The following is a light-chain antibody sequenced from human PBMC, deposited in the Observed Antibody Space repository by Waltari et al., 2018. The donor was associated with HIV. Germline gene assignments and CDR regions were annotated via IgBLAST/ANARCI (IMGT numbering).Light chain of an antibody. V-gene: IGLV1-47*01. CDR2: RND. CDR1: SSTVGNTF. J-gene: IGLJ3*02. CDR3: APWDDKLSHWV. Sequence: QSVLTQPPSASKTPGQRVLMSCSGTSSTVGNTFVSWFQQVPGGAPKLVIYRNDPGVSAKPVVYRNDRRLSGVPDRFSVAKSGSSASLAISGLQSDDEADYFCAPWDDKLSHWVFGVGTKLTV.